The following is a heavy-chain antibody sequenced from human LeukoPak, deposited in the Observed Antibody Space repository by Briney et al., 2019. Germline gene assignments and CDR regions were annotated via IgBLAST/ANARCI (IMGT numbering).Heavy chain of an antibody. CDR1: GFTFTNYA. V-gene: IGHV3-23*01. CDR2: LSPSGADT. Sequence: QPGGSQRLSCAASGFTFTNYAMNWVRQAPGKGLEWVSTLSPSGADTYYADSVKGRFTISRDISKNTLYLQMNSLRAEDTAVYYCARRAYNWGAFDIWGQGTMVTVSS. J-gene: IGHJ3*02. D-gene: IGHD5-24*01. CDR3: ARRAYNWGAFDI.